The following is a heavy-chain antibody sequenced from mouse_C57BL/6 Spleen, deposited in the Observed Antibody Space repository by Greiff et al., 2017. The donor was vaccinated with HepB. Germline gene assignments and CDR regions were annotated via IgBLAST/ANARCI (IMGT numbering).Heavy chain of an antibody. J-gene: IGHJ1*03. CDR1: GFTFSSYA. Sequence: EVKLQESGGGLVKPGGSLKLSCAASGFTFSSYAMSWVRQTPEKRLEWVATISDGGSYTYYPDNVKGRFTISRDNAKNNLYLQMSHLKSEDTAMYYCARETDWYFDVWGTGTTVTVSS. CDR3: ARETDWYFDV. V-gene: IGHV5-4*01. CDR2: ISDGGSYT.